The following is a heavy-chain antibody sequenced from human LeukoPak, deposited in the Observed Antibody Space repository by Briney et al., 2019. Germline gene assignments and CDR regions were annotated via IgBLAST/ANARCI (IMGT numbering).Heavy chain of an antibody. Sequence: SQTLSLTCTVSGGFIRSGGYYWNWIRQFPGKGLQWIGYIYYSGSTNYNPSLKSRVTISVDTSKNQFSLKLSSVTAADTAVYYCARGRIYYDSSGYYFDYWGQGTLVTVSS. CDR2: IYYSGST. CDR3: ARGRIYYDSSGYYFDY. CDR1: GGFIRSGGYY. D-gene: IGHD3-22*01. V-gene: IGHV4-31*03. J-gene: IGHJ4*02.